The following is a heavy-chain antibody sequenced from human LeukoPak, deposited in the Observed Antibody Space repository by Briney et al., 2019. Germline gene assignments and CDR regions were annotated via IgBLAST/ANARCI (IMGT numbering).Heavy chain of an antibody. J-gene: IGHJ3*02. CDR1: GFTFDDYA. V-gene: IGHV3-9*01. D-gene: IGHD3-22*01. CDR2: ISWNSGSI. CDR3: AKDLFSYYYDSSGYYGAFDI. Sequence: GRSLSLSCAASGFTFDDYAMHWVRQAPGKGLEWVSGISWNSGSIGYADSVKGRFTISRDNAKNSLYLQMNSLRAEDTALYYCAKDLFSYYYDSSGYYGAFDIWGQGTMVTVSS.